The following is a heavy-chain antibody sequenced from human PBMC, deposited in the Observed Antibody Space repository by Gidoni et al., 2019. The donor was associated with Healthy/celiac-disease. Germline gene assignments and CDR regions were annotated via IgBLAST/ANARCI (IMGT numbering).Heavy chain of an antibody. J-gene: IGHJ1*01. CDR1: GGSISSSSYY. CDR2: FYYTGST. D-gene: IGHD3-22*01. Sequence: QLQLQESGPGLVQPSETLSLTCTVPGGSISSSSYYWGWIRQPPGKGLEWIGSFYYTGSTYYNPSLKSRVTISVDTSKNQFSLKLSSVTAAETAVYYCARPPGSSGYWYFQHWGQGTLVTVSS. CDR3: ARPPGSSGYWYFQH. V-gene: IGHV4-39*01.